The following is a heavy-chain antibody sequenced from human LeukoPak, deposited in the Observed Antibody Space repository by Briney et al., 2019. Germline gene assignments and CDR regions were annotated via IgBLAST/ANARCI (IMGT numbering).Heavy chain of an antibody. CDR2: VYPSGST. D-gene: IGHD6-13*01. V-gene: IGHV4-61*02. J-gene: IGHJ3*02. Sequence: KPSQTLSLTCTVSSGSISSGSYYWSWIRQPAGKGLEWIGRVYPSGSTNYNPSLKSRVTISVDTSKNQFSLKLSSVTAADTAVYYCARSSWYQTGDAFDIWGQGTMVTVSS. CDR1: SGSISSGSYY. CDR3: ARSSWYQTGDAFDI.